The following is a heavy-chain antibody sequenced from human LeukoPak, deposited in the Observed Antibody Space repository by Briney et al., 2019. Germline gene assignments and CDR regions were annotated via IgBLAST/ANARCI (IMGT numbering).Heavy chain of an antibody. CDR2: IYHGGST. Sequence: SETLSLTCTVSGYSISSGYYWGWIRQPPGKGLEWIGSIYHGGSTYYNPSLKSRVTISVDTSKNQFSLKLSSVTAADTAVYYCARESYGDYVYWGQGTLVTVSS. J-gene: IGHJ4*02. CDR1: GYSISSGYY. CDR3: ARESYGDYVY. D-gene: IGHD4-17*01. V-gene: IGHV4-38-2*02.